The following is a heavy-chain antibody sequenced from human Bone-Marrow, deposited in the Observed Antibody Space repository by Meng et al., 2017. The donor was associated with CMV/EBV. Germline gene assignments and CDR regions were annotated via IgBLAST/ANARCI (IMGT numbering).Heavy chain of an antibody. V-gene: IGHV3-9*01. D-gene: IGHD3-22*01. CDR3: AKDSRAYYYDSRPKGSFDY. CDR1: GFTFDDYT. CDR2: ISWNSGNI. Sequence: SLKISCAASGFTFDDYTMHWVRQAPGKGLEWVSGISWNSGNIGYADSVKGRFTISRDNAKNSLYLQMNSLRAEDTALYYCAKDSRAYYYDSRPKGSFDYWGQGTLVTVSS. J-gene: IGHJ4*02.